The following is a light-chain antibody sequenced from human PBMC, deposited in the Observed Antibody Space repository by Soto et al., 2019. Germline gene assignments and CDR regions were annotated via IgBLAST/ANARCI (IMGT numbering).Light chain of an antibody. CDR2: WAS. Sequence: DIVMTQSPDSLAVSLGERATINCKSSQSVLYSSNNKNYLAWYQLKPGQPPKLLIYWASTRESGVPDRFSGSGSGTDFTLTISSLQAEDVAIYYCQQYYSIWTFGQGTKVEIK. J-gene: IGKJ1*01. CDR1: QSVLYSSNNKNY. V-gene: IGKV4-1*01. CDR3: QQYYSIWT.